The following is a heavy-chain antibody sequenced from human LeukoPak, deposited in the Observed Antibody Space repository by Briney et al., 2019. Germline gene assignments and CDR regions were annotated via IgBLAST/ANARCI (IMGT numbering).Heavy chain of an antibody. J-gene: IGHJ3*02. CDR3: ARDHSSGWYRGAFDI. CDR2: IYYSGST. Sequence: SDTLSLTCTVSGGSISSYYWSWIRQPPGKGLEWIGYIYYSGSTNYNPSLKSRVTISVDTSKNQFSLKLNSVTAADTAVYYCARDHSSGWYRGAFDIWGQGTMVTVSS. V-gene: IGHV4-59*01. D-gene: IGHD6-19*01. CDR1: GGSISSYY.